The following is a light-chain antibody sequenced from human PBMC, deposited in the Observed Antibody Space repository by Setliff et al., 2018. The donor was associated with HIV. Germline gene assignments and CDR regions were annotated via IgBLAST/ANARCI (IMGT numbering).Light chain of an antibody. CDR2: EVS. J-gene: IGLJ1*01. V-gene: IGLV2-18*02. CDR3: SSYTSTSTYV. CDR1: SSDVGTYNR. Sequence: QSVLTQPPSVSVSPGQSVTISCTGTSSDVGTYNRVAWYQQPPGTAPKLMIYEVSNRPYGVPDRFSGSKSGNTASLTISGPQAEDAADYSCSSYTSTSTYVFGTGTKATVL.